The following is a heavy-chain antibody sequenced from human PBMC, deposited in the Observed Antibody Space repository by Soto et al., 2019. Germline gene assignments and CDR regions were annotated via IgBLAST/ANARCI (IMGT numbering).Heavy chain of an antibody. Sequence: QLQLQESGPGLVKPSETLSLTCTVSGGSISSSSYYWGWIRQPPGKGLEWIGSIYYSGSTYYNPSLKSRVTRSVDTSKNQFSLKLSSVTAAGTAVYYCAGSIAAAGAIYFDYWGQGTLVTVSS. V-gene: IGHV4-39*01. J-gene: IGHJ4*02. CDR3: AGSIAAAGAIYFDY. CDR1: GGSISSSSYY. D-gene: IGHD6-13*01. CDR2: IYYSGST.